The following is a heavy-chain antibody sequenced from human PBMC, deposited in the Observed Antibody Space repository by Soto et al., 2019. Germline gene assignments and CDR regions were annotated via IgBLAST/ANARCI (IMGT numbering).Heavy chain of an antibody. J-gene: IGHJ4*02. V-gene: IGHV3-30-3*01. CDR2: ISYDGSNK. Sequence: QVQLVESGGGVVQPGRSLRLSCAASGFTFSSYAMHWVRQAPGXGLEWVAVISYDGSNKYYXDSXKGRFTISRDNXXXXXXXXXXXXXXXXXXXXXXXXXXXXSSXDYWGQGTLVTVSS. D-gene: IGHD6-6*01. CDR1: GFTFSSYA. CDR3: XXXXXXSSXDY.